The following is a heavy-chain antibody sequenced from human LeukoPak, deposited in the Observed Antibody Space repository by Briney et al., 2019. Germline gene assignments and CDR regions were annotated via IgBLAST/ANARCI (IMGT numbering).Heavy chain of an antibody. J-gene: IGHJ5*02. CDR2: IYYSGST. CDR1: GGSISSSSYY. V-gene: IGHV4-39*07. D-gene: IGHD3-22*01. CDR3: ARAGRITMIGPLDWFDP. Sequence: PSETLSLTCTVSGGSISSSSYYWGWIRQPPGKGLEWIGSIYYSGSTYYNPSLKSRVTISVDTSKNQFSLKLSSVTAADTAVYYCARAGRITMIGPLDWFDPWGQGTLVTVSS.